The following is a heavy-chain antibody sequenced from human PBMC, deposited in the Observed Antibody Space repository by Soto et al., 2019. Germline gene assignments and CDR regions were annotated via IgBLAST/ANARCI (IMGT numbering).Heavy chain of an antibody. J-gene: IGHJ6*03. CDR2: IYYSGST. Sequence: SQTLSLTCTVSGGSISNGGYYWSRIRQHPGKGLEWIGYIYYSGSTYYNPSLKSRVTISVDTSKNQFSLKLSSVTAADTAVYYCAREQVVPATKTLRPGKNNYYYYMDVWGKGTTVTVSS. CDR3: AREQVVPATKTLRPGKNNYYYYMDV. V-gene: IGHV4-31*03. CDR1: GGSISNGGYY. D-gene: IGHD2-2*01.